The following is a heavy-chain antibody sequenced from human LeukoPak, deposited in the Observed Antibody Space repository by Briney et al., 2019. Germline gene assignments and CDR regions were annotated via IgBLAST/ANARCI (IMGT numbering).Heavy chain of an antibody. CDR2: FDPEDGET. CDR1: GYTLTELS. CDR3: ATARITMVRGAIDY. V-gene: IGHV1-24*01. Sequence: ASVKVSCKVSGYTLTELSIHWVRQAPGKGLEWMGGFDPEDGETIYAQKFQGRVTMTEDTSTDTAYIELSSLRSEDTAVYYCATARITMVRGAIDYWGQGTLVTVSS. J-gene: IGHJ4*02. D-gene: IGHD3-10*01.